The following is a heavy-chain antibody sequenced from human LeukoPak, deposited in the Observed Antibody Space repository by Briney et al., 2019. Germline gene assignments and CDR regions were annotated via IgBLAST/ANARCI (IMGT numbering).Heavy chain of an antibody. V-gene: IGHV1-8*01. CDR1: GYTFTSYD. CDR3: ARVRADNVLRFLEWSYYFDY. D-gene: IGHD3-3*01. J-gene: IGHJ4*02. CDR2: MNPNSGNT. Sequence: ASVKVSCKASGYTFTSYDINWVRQATGKGLEWMGWMNPNSGNTGYAQKFQGRVTMTRNTSISTAYMELSSLRSEDTAVYYCARVRADNVLRFLEWSYYFDYWGQGTLVTVPS.